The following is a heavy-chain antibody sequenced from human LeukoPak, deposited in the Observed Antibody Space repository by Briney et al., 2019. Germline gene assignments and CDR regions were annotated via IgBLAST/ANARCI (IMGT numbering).Heavy chain of an antibody. Sequence: PGGSLRLSCAASGFIFDDYGMSWVRQAPGKGLEWVSGINWNGGSTGYADSVKGRFTISRDNAKNSLYLQMNSLRAEDTALYHCARDSHYYDSSGHDYWGQGTLVTVSS. CDR1: GFIFDDYG. V-gene: IGHV3-20*01. CDR3: ARDSHYYDSSGHDY. CDR2: INWNGGST. D-gene: IGHD3-22*01. J-gene: IGHJ4*02.